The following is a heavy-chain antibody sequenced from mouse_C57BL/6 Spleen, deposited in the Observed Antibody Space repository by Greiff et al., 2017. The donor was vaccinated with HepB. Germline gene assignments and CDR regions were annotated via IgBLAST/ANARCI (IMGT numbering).Heavy chain of an antibody. CDR2: ISSGGDYL. V-gene: IGHV5-9-1*02. D-gene: IGHD2-4*01. CDR3: TRDSYDYESGDAMDY. J-gene: IGHJ4*01. CDR1: GFTFSSYA. Sequence: EVQVVESGAGLVKPGGSLKLSCAASGFTFSSYAMSWVRQTPEKRLEWVAYISSGGDYLYYADTVKGRFTISRDNARNTRYLQMSSLKSEDTAMYYCTRDSYDYESGDAMDYWGQGTSVTVSS.